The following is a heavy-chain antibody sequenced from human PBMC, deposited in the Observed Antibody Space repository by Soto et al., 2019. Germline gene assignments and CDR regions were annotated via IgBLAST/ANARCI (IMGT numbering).Heavy chain of an antibody. J-gene: IGHJ4*02. V-gene: IGHV3-48*01. CDR3: AKGTHHKIGWPYYFDY. CDR1: GFSLTNYT. D-gene: IGHD6-19*01. CDR2: ISPRGGNI. Sequence: HPXGSLRLPCLGSGFSLTNYTMNWVRQTPGKGLEWISYISPRGGNIYYTESVKGRFTISRDNARNSLYLQMNSLRAEDAALYYCAKGTHHKIGWPYYFDYWGQGVPVTVSS.